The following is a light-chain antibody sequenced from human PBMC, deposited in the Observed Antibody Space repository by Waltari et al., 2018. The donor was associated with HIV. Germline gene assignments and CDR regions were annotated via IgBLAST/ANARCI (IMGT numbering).Light chain of an antibody. CDR1: QSVTSGY. CDR3: QQYGNSPPCT. Sequence: EIVLAQSPDTLSLSPGERAILSCRASQSVTSGYLAWYQQRPGQAPRLLIFDTSRRASGIPDRFSGSGSGTDFTLTISSLEPEDFAVYYCQQYGNSPPCTFGQGTKLEIK. CDR2: DTS. J-gene: IGKJ2*02. V-gene: IGKV3-20*01.